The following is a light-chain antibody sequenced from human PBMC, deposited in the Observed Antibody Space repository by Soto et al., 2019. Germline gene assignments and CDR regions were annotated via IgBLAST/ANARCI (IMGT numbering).Light chain of an antibody. Sequence: IVMTQSPATLSVSPGERATLSCRASQRVSSNVAWYQQKPGQAPRLLLYGASARATGVPARFSGSGSGTHFTLTISSLQSEDFAVYYCQQYNNWRQTFGQGTKVDIK. CDR2: GAS. CDR1: QRVSSN. V-gene: IGKV3-15*01. CDR3: QQYNNWRQT. J-gene: IGKJ1*01.